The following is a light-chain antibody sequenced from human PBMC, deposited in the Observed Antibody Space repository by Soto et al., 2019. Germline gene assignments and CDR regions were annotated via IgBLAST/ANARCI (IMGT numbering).Light chain of an antibody. Sequence: DIQMTQSPSTLSASVGDRVTITCRASQSISSWLAWYQQKQGKAPKLLIYDASSLESGVPSRFSGSGSGTEFTLTISSLLPDDFATYYCQHYNSGPLTFGGGTKV. CDR1: QSISSW. V-gene: IGKV1-5*01. CDR2: DAS. CDR3: QHYNSGPLT. J-gene: IGKJ4*01.